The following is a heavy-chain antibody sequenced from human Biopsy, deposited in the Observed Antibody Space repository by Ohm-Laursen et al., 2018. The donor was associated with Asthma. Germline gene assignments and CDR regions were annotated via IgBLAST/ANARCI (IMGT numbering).Heavy chain of an antibody. CDR3: VRGSSSWHHGPFHYYYGLDV. CDR1: SGSGGYMRSGNYY. V-gene: IGHV4-39*01. CDR2: IYYSWTT. D-gene: IGHD6-13*01. Sequence: SDTLSLTCSLSSGSGGYMRSGNYYWGWIRQPPGKGLEWIGSIYYSWTTYYNPSLESRVTVSADTSKNQFSLKLTFVTAADTAVYYCVRGSSSWHHGPFHYYYGLDVWGQGTTATVSS. J-gene: IGHJ6*02.